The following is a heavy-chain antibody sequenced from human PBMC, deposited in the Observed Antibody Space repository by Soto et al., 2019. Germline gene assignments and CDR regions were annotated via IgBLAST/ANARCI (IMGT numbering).Heavy chain of an antibody. CDR1: GFTFSNAW. Sequence: PGGSLRLSCSASGFTFSNAWMSWVRQAPGKGREWVGRIKSKTDGGTTDYAAPVKGRFTISRDDSKNTLYLQMNSLKTADTAVYYCTTDPYFDPYYLDYWGQGPRVTVSS. CDR2: IKSKTDGGTT. V-gene: IGHV3-15*01. CDR3: TTDPYFDPYYLDY. J-gene: IGHJ4*02. D-gene: IGHD3-9*01.